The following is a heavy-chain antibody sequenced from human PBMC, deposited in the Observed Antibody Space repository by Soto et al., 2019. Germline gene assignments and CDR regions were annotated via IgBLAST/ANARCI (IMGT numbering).Heavy chain of an antibody. CDR1: GFTFSNYG. V-gene: IGHV3-30*18. CDR2: ISFDGSNK. CDR3: ANLSDLDSYTITRYFDPNFDY. J-gene: IGHJ4*02. Sequence: GSLRLSGAASGFTFSNYGMHWVRQAPGKGLEWVAVISFDGSNKYYADSVKGRFAISRDNSKNTLYLQMNSLRTEDTAVYYCANLSDLDSYTITRYFDPNFDYWGQGTLVTVSS. D-gene: IGHD6-13*01.